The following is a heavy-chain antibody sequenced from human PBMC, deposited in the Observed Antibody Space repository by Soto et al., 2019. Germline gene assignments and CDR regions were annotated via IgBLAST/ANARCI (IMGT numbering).Heavy chain of an antibody. J-gene: IGHJ5*02. CDR2: ISAYNGNT. CDR1: GYTFTSYG. Sequence: ASVKVSCKASGYTFTSYGISWVRQAPGQGLEWMGWISAYNGNTNYAQKLQGRVTMTTDTSTSTAYMELRSLRSDDTAVYHCARDRSLVSRTLYCSGGSCYNPEFDPWGQGTLVTVSS. V-gene: IGHV1-18*01. D-gene: IGHD2-15*01. CDR3: ARDRSLVSRTLYCSGGSCYNPEFDP.